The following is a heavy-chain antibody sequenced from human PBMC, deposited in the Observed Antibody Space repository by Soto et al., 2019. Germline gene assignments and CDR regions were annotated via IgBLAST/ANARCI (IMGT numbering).Heavy chain of an antibody. J-gene: IGHJ6*02. CDR2: ISYDGSNK. CDR1: GFTFSSYG. CDR3: AKDGAATPPDDYYYGMDV. D-gene: IGHD2-2*02. V-gene: IGHV3-30*18. Sequence: GGSLRLSCAASGFTFSSYGLHWVRQAPGKGLEWVAVISYDGSNKYYADSVKGRFTISRDNSKNTLYLQMNSLRAEDTAVYYYAKDGAATPPDDYYYGMDVWGQGTTVTVSS.